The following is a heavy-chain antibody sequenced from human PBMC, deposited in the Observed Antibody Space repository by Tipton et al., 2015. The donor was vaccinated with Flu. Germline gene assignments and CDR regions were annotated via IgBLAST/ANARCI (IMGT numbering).Heavy chain of an antibody. CDR3: ARVPVTIFGGLLLPSFAH. D-gene: IGHD3-3*01. CDR1: GYSFISYG. V-gene: IGHV1-18*01. CDR2: ISAYTGHT. J-gene: IGHJ4*02. Sequence: QLVQSGAEVKKPGASVKVSCKASGYSFISYGISWVRQAPGQGLEWMGWISAYTGHTNSAQKFQGRLTMTTDTSTNTAYVELRSLRSDDTAVYYCARVPVTIFGGLLLPSFAHWGQGILVTVSS.